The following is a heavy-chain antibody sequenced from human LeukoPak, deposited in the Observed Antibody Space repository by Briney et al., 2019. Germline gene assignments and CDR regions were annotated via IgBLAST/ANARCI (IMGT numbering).Heavy chain of an antibody. CDR1: GGSISSYY. V-gene: IGHV4-34*01. Sequence: PSETLSLTCTVSGGSISSYYWSWIRQPPGKGLEWIGEINHSGSTNYNPSLKSRVTISVDTSKNQFSLKLSSVTAADTAVYYCARGGYQLPNYYYYYYMDVWGKGTTVTVSS. CDR2: INHSGST. D-gene: IGHD2-2*01. J-gene: IGHJ6*03. CDR3: ARGGYQLPNYYYYYYMDV.